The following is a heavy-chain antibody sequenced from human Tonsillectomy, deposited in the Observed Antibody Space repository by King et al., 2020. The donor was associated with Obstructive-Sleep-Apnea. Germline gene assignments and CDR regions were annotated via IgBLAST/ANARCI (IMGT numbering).Heavy chain of an antibody. V-gene: IGHV4-34*01. CDR1: GESFTNYY. CDR2: INHGGST. CDR3: ARGERYGGNSFYYGMDV. D-gene: IGHD4-23*01. J-gene: IGHJ6*02. Sequence: VQLQQWGAGLWKPSETLSLTCAVYGESFTNYYWTWIRQPLGKGLEWIGEINHGGSTNYNPSLKSLVSISVDTSKNQFSLKLNSVTAADTGVYYCARGERYGGNSFYYGMDVWGQGTTVTVSS.